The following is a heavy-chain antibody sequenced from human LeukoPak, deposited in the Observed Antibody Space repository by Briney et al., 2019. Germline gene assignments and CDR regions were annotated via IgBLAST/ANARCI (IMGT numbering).Heavy chain of an antibody. Sequence: GAPVKVSCKASGYTFTSYGISWVRQAPGQGLEWMGWTSAYNGNTNYAQKLQGRVTMTTDTSTSTAYMELRSLRSDDTAVYYCAREYSGYDRAHFDYWGQGTLVTVSS. CDR1: GYTFTSYG. CDR2: TSAYNGNT. V-gene: IGHV1-18*01. D-gene: IGHD5-12*01. J-gene: IGHJ4*02. CDR3: AREYSGYDRAHFDY.